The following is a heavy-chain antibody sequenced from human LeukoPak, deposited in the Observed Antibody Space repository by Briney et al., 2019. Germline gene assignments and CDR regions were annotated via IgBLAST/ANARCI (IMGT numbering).Heavy chain of an antibody. CDR1: GGSLSVYY. J-gene: IGHJ5*02. CDR2: INHSGST. D-gene: IGHD2-2*01. V-gene: IGHV4-34*01. Sequence: SETLSLTCAVYGGSLSVYYWTWIRQPPGKGLEWIGEINHSGSTNYNPSLKSRVTISVDTSKNQFSLKLTSVTAADTAVYYCARGQVVPAVRTFDPWGQGTLVTVSS. CDR3: ARGQVVPAVRTFDP.